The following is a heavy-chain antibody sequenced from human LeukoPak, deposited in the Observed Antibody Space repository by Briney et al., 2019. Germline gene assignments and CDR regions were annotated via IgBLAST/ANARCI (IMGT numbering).Heavy chain of an antibody. CDR1: GGSISNYY. V-gene: IGHV4-59*01. J-gene: IGHJ5*02. D-gene: IGHD4-11*01. CDR3: ARAINDYSNYEVLTDNWFDP. Sequence: SETLSLTCTVSGGSISNYYWSWIRQPPGKGLEWIGYIYYIGSTNYNPSLKSRVTISVDTSKNHFSLKLSSVTAADTAVYYCARAINDYSNYEVLTDNWFDPWGQGTLVTVSS. CDR2: IYYIGST.